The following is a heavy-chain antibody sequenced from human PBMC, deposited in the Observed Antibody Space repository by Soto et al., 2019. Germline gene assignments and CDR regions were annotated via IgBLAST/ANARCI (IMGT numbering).Heavy chain of an antibody. CDR2: ISGSGGST. J-gene: IGHJ6*02. CDR3: AGSEHYYYYGMDV. CDR1: GFTFSSDA. Sequence: PGGSLRLSCAASGFTFSSDAINWVRQAPGKGLEWVSVISGSGGSTYYADSVKGRFTISRDNSKNTLDLQMNSLRAEDTAVFYCAGSEHYYYYGMDVWGQGT. V-gene: IGHV3-23*01.